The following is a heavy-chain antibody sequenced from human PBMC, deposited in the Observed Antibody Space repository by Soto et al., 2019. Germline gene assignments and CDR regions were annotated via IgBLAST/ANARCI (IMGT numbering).Heavy chain of an antibody. CDR2: IYYSGST. V-gene: IGHV4-61*01. J-gene: IGHJ5*02. Sequence: SETLSLTCTVSGGSVSSGSYYWSWIRQPPGKGLEWIGYIYYSGSTNYNPSLKSRVTISVDTSKNQFSLKLSSVTAADTAVYYCARGHYYGSGSYYKVRGNWFDPWGQGTLVTVSS. CDR1: GGSVSSGSYY. D-gene: IGHD3-10*01. CDR3: ARGHYYGSGSYYKVRGNWFDP.